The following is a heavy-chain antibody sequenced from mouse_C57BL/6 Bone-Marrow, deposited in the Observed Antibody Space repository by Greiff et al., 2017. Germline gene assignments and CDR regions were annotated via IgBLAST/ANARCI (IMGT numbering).Heavy chain of an antibody. J-gene: IGHJ1*03. CDR3: ARDDSWYFDV. Sequence: EVKLMESEGGLVQPGSSMKLSCTASGFTFSDYYMAWVRPVPEKGLEWVANINYDGSSTYYLDSLKSRFIISRDNAKNILYLQMSSLKSEDTATYYCARDDSWYFDVWGTGTTVTVSS. D-gene: IGHD2-4*01. CDR2: INYDGSST. CDR1: GFTFSDYY. V-gene: IGHV5-16*01.